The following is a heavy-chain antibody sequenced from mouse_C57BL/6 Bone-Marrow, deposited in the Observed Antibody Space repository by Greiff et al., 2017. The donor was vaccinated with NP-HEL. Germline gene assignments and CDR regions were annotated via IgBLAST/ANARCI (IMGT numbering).Heavy chain of an antibody. CDR3: SSRYSSWFAY. D-gene: IGHD2-12*01. CDR2: ISSGGSYT. CDR1: GFTFSSYG. J-gene: IGHJ3*01. Sequence: EVKLMESGGDLVKPGGSLKLSCAASGFTFSSYGMSWVRQTPDKRLEWVATISSGGSYTYYPDSVKGRFTLSRDNAKNTLYLQMSSLKSEDTAMYYCSSRYSSWFAYWGQGTLVTVSA. V-gene: IGHV5-6*02.